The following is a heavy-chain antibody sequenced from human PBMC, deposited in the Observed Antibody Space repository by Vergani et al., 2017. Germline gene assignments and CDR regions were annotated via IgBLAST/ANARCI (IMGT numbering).Heavy chain of an antibody. J-gene: IGHJ4*02. CDR2: ISSSSSYI. CDR1: GFTLSSYS. D-gene: IGHD4-17*01. V-gene: IGHV3-21*01. Sequence: EVQLVESGGGLVKPGGSLRLSCAASGFTLSSYSMNWVRQAPGKGLEWVSSISSSSSYIYYADSVKGRFTISRDNAKNSLYLQMNSLRAEDTAVYYCARAVEDGDYPVDYWGQGTLVTVSS. CDR3: ARAVEDGDYPVDY.